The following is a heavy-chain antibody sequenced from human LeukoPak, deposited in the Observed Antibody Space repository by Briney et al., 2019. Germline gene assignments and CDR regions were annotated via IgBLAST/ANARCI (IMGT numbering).Heavy chain of an antibody. CDR2: IYYSGST. Sequence: SETLSLTCTVSGYSISSGYYWGWIRQPPGKGLEWIGSIYYSGSTNYNPSLKSRVTISVDTSKNQFSLKLSSVTAADTAVYYCASSSWDYYYYMDVWGKGTTVTISS. V-gene: IGHV4-38-2*02. J-gene: IGHJ6*03. CDR1: GYSISSGYY. D-gene: IGHD7-27*01. CDR3: ASSSWDYYYYMDV.